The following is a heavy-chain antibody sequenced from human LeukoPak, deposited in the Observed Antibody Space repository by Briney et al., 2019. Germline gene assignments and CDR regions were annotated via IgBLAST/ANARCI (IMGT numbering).Heavy chain of an antibody. CDR2: MYYSGST. V-gene: IGHV4-59*12. CDR1: GGSISSYY. CDR3: GRDAASSGFAY. Sequence: SETLSLTCTVSGGSISSYYWSWVRQPPGKGLEWVGYMYYSGSTNYNPSLKSRFTISVDTSKNQFSLKLNSLTAGDAAVYYCGRDAASSGFAYWGQGPLVTVSS. J-gene: IGHJ4*02. D-gene: IGHD6-25*01.